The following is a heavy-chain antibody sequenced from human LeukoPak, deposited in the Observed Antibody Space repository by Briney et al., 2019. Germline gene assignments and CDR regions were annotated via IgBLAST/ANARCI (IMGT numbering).Heavy chain of an antibody. V-gene: IGHV4-4*09. Sequence: PSETLSLTYTVSGGSISSYYWSWIRQPPGKGLEWIGYIYTSGSTIYNPSLKSRVTISVDTSKNQFSLKLSSVTAADTAVYYCARHQSRARYYYYYMDVWGKGTTVTVSS. CDR2: IYTSGST. J-gene: IGHJ6*03. CDR3: ARHQSRARYYYYYMDV. CDR1: GGSISSYY.